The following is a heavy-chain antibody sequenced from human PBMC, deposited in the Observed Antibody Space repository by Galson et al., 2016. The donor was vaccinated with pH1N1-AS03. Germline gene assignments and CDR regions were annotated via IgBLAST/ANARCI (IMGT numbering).Heavy chain of an antibody. J-gene: IGHJ6*02. CDR2: KTDDGTT. CDR1: GFTLFNAW. Sequence: SLRLSCAASGFTLFNAWMSWVRQAPGKGLEWVGRKTDDGTTEYAAPVKDRFTISRDYSKNTLYLQMNNLKTEDTAVYYCTTGICCYGVDVWGLGTTVTVSS. CDR3: TTGICCYGVDV. V-gene: IGHV3-15*01.